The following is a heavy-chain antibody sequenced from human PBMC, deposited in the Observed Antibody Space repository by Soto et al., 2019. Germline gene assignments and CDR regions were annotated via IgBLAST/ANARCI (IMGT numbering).Heavy chain of an antibody. J-gene: IGHJ4*02. CDR2: TKNKANSYTT. Sequence: GGSLRLSCAASGFTFSDRYMDWVRQAPGKGLEWVGRTKNKANSYTTEYAASVKGRFTISRDDSRNSVYLQMNSLKTDDTAVYYCTIEGAYPGPDFDYWGQGTLVTVSS. D-gene: IGHD3-16*01. CDR1: GFTFSDRY. CDR3: TIEGAYPGPDFDY. V-gene: IGHV3-72*01.